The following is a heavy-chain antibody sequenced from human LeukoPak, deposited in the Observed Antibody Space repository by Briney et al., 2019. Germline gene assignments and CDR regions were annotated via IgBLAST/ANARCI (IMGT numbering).Heavy chain of an antibody. CDR2: INPNSGGT. J-gene: IGHJ4*02. CDR1: GYTFTGYY. V-gene: IGHV1-2*02. D-gene: IGHD3-22*01. CDR3: AKGLAIDSYYYDSSSGY. Sequence: ASAKVSCKASGYTFTGYYMHWVRQAPGQGLEWMGWINPNSGGTNYAQKFQGRFTISRDNSKNTLYLQMNSLRAEDTAVYYCAKGLAIDSYYYDSSSGYWGQGTLVTVSS.